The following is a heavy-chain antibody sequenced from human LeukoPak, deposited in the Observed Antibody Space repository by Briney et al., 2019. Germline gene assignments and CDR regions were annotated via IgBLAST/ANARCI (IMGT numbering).Heavy chain of an antibody. CDR1: GGSISSYY. Sequence: SETLSLTCTVSGGSISSYYWSWIRQPPGKGLEWIGYIYYSGSTNYNPSLKSRVTISVDTSMNQFALNLSAVTAADAAVYYCARGGYCSSGSCQHGHDYWGEGTGVTVSS. D-gene: IGHD2-15*01. J-gene: IGHJ4*02. V-gene: IGHV4-59*01. CDR2: IYYSGST. CDR3: ARGGYCSSGSCQHGHDY.